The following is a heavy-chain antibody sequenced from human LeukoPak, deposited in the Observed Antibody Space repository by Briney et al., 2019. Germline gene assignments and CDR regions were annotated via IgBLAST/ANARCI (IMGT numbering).Heavy chain of an antibody. CDR2: ISSSSSTI. V-gene: IGHV3-48*04. CDR1: GFTFSSYS. D-gene: IGHD6-6*01. J-gene: IGHJ3*02. Sequence: PGGSLRLSCAASGFTFSSYSMNWVSQAPGKGLEWVSYISSSSSTIYYADSVKGRFTISRDNAKNSLYLQMNSLRAEDTAVYYCARGPQLPLGYAFDIWGQGAMVTVSS. CDR3: ARGPQLPLGYAFDI.